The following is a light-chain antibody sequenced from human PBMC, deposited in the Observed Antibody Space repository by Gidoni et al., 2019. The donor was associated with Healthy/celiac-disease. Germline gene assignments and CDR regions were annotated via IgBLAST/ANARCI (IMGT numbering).Light chain of an antibody. Sequence: PAPLSVSPGKTATLSCRASQSVSSNLAWYQQKPGQAPRLLIYGASTRATGIPARFSGSGSGTEFTLTISSLQSEDFAVYYCQQYNNWPPWTFGQGTKVEIK. CDR2: GAS. J-gene: IGKJ1*01. CDR3: QQYNNWPPWT. V-gene: IGKV3-15*01. CDR1: QSVSSN.